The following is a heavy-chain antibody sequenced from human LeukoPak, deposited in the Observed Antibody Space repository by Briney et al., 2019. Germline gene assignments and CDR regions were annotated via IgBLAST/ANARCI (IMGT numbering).Heavy chain of an antibody. J-gene: IGHJ4*02. CDR3: ASERSSYGSN. CDR1: GFTFSSYS. V-gene: IGHV3-21*01. CDR2: ISSSSSYI. D-gene: IGHD5-18*01. Sequence: GGSLRLSCAASGFTFSSYSMNWVRQAPGKGLEWVSSISSSSSYIYYADSVKGRFTISRDNAKNSLYLQMNSLRAEDAAVYYCASERSSYGSNWGQGTLVTVSS.